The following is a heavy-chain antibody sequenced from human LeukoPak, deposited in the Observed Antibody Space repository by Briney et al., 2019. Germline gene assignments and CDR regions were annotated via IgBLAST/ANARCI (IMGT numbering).Heavy chain of an antibody. CDR3: ARVPPPYSSAWSFDY. CDR1: GGSISSGDYY. D-gene: IGHD6-13*01. J-gene: IGHJ4*02. V-gene: IGHV4-30-4*01. Sequence: SQTLSLTCTVSGGSISSGDYYWSWIRQPPGKGLEWIGYIYYSGSTNYNPSLKSRVTISLHTSKTQFSLKLSSVTAADTAVYYCARVPPPYSSAWSFDYWGQGTLVTVSS. CDR2: IYYSGST.